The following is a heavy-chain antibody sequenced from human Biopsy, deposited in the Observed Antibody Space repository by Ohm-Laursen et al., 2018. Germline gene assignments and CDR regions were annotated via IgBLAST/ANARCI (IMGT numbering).Heavy chain of an antibody. CDR3: AREGGVPTASRFDP. V-gene: IGHV4-4*07. Sequence: TLSLTCIVSGASVSTDYWSWIRQPAGKGLEWIGRTYISGRTDYNPSLKSRVIVSVDTSMNQISLRLTSVTAADTGVYYCAREGGVPTASRFDPWGQGTLVSVSS. J-gene: IGHJ5*02. CDR2: TYISGRT. CDR1: GASVSTDY. D-gene: IGHD3-16*01.